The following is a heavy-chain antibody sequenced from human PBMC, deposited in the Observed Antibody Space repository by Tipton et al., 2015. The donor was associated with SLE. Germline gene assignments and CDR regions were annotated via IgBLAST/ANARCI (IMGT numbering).Heavy chain of an antibody. CDR3: ARRWSYHEYYYGMDV. CDR1: KYSFTGYY. CDR2: INGNTGVT. V-gene: IGHV1-2*06. J-gene: IGHJ6*02. D-gene: IGHD1-26*01. Sequence: QLVQSGAEVKKPGASVKVSCKASKYSFTGYYMDWVRQAPGQGLEWMGRINGNTGVTDYAQKFQGRVTMTRDTSISTAYMELSRLRSDDTAVYYCARRWSYHEYYYGMDVWGQGTTVTVSS.